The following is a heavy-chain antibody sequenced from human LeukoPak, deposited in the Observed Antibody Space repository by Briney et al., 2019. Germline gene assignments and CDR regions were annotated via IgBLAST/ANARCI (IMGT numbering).Heavy chain of an antibody. D-gene: IGHD2/OR15-2a*01. J-gene: IGHJ6*03. CDR2: ISHSGDTI. CDR3: AREVSDILKVPGVRDRFYYYLDV. CDR1: GFTFSSYG. V-gene: IGHV3-48*03. Sequence: PGGSLRLFCAASGFTFSSYGMTWVRQAPGKGLEWVAYISHSGDTIYYADSVKGRFTISRDNARNSLYLQMNSLRGDDTAIYYCAREVSDILKVPGVRDRFYYYLDVWGTGATVTVSS.